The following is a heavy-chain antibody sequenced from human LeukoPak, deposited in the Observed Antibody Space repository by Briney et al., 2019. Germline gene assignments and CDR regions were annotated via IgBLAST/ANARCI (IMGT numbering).Heavy chain of an antibody. V-gene: IGHV3-30*18. CDR1: GFTFSSYG. CDR2: ISYDGSNK. J-gene: IGHJ4*02. CDR3: AKADHDFWSGYYDY. D-gene: IGHD3-3*01. Sequence: GGSLRLSCAASGFTFSSYGMHWVRQAPGKGLEWVAVISYDGSNKYYADSVKGRFAISRDNSKNTLYLQMNSLRAEDTAVYYCAKADHDFWSGYYDYWGQGTLVTVSS.